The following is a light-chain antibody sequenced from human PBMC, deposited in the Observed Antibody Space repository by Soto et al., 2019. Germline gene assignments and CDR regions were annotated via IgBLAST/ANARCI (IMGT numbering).Light chain of an antibody. CDR1: QTISSSF. CDR2: RAS. CDR3: HQFGSSPLDT. J-gene: IGKJ3*01. V-gene: IGKV3-20*01. Sequence: EIVLTQSPGTLSLSPGERATLSCRASQTISSSFLAWYQQKPGQAPRLLIYRASSRAPGIPDRFSGSGSWTDFTLTISRLEPEDFAVYYCHQFGSSPLDTFGPGTKVEI.